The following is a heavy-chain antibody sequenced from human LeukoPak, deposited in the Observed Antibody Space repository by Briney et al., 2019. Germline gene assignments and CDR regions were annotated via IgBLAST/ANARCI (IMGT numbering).Heavy chain of an antibody. CDR1: GFTFSSYA. CDR3: AKQLGYCSDGSCYFPY. D-gene: IGHD2-15*01. V-gene: IGHV3-23*01. J-gene: IGHJ4*02. CDR2: ISGSGDST. Sequence: GGSLRLSCAASGFTFSSYAMSWVRQAPGKGLEWVSAISGSGDSTYYADSVQGRFTISRDNSKSTLCLQMNSLRAEDTAAYYCAKQLGYCSDGSCYFPYWGQGTLVTVSS.